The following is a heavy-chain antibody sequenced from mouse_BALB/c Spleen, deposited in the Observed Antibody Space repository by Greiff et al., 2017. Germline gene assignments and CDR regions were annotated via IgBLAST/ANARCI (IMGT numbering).Heavy chain of an antibody. CDR1: GYTFTNYW. D-gene: IGHD2-3*01. CDR3: ARSYERTYYLDY. CDR2: IYPGGGYT. V-gene: IGHV1-63*02. Sequence: QVHVKQSGAELVRPGTSVKISCKASGYTFTNYWLGWVKQRPGHGLEWIGEIYPGGGYTNYNEKFKGKATLTADTSSSTAYMQLSSLTSEDSAVYFCARSYERTYYLDYWGQGTTLTVSS. J-gene: IGHJ2*01.